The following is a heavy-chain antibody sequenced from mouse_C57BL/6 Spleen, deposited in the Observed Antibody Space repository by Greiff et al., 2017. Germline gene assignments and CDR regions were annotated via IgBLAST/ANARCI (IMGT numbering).Heavy chain of an antibody. Sequence: QVQLKQSGAELAKPGASVKLSCKASGYTFTSYWMHWVKQRPGQGLDWIGYINPRSGYTKYNQNFKDKATLTADKSSSTAYMQLSSLTYEDSAVYYCARRRTVYDYDDAMDFWGQGTSVTVSS. V-gene: IGHV1-7*01. CDR1: GYTFTSYW. CDR2: INPRSGYT. CDR3: ARRRTVYDYDDAMDF. D-gene: IGHD2-4*01. J-gene: IGHJ4*01.